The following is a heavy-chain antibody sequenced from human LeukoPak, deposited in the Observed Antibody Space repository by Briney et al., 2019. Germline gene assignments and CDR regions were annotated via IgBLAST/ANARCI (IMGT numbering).Heavy chain of an antibody. CDR1: GYTFTSYD. J-gene: IGHJ4*02. D-gene: IGHD3-22*01. Sequence: ASVKVSCKASGYTFTSYDINWVRQATGQGLEWMGWMNPNSGNTGYAQKFQGRVTITRNTSISTAYMELSSLRSEDTAVYYCARDRSPRHYYDTSDYHGAAEYWGQGTLVTVSP. V-gene: IGHV1-8*03. CDR3: ARDRSPRHYYDTSDYHGAAEY. CDR2: MNPNSGNT.